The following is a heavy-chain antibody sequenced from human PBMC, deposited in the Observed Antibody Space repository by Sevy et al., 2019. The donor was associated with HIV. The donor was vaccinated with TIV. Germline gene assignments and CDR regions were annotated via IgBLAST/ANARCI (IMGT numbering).Heavy chain of an antibody. J-gene: IGHJ6*02. CDR2: IIPIFGTV. V-gene: IGHV1-69*13. D-gene: IGHD3-10*01. CDR3: ARAPLDRITLVQGVVSHYYYSRDV. CDR1: GGTFSSYA. Sequence: ASVKVSCKASGGTFSSYAISWVRQAPGQGLEWMGGIIPIFGTVNYAQKFQGRVTITADESTSTAYMELSSLGSEDTAVYYCARAPLDRITLVQGVVSHYYYSRDVWGQGTTVTVSS.